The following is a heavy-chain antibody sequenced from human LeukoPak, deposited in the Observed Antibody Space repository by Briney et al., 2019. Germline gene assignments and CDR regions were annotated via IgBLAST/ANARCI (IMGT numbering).Heavy chain of an antibody. V-gene: IGHV3-7*01. CDR1: GFTFSSYW. D-gene: IGHD6-19*01. CDR2: IKQDGTET. CDR3: ARASTRVVTVSITVAGTVDC. Sequence: GGSLRLSCAASGFTFSSYWMCWVRQAPGKGLEWVANIKQDGTETYYVDSVKGRFTISRDNAKNSLFLQMNSLRAEDTAVYYCARASTRVVTVSITVAGTVDCWGQGTLVTVSS. J-gene: IGHJ4*02.